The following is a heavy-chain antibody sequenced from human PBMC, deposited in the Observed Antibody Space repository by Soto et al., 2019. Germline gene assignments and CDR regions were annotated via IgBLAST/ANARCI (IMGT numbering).Heavy chain of an antibody. CDR3: AHRPRGYIYYFDY. Sequence: QITLKESGPTLVKPPQTLTLTCTFSGFSLSTRGVGVGWIRQPPGQALEWLALLYWDDDEGYSPSLKSRLTLTKDISKNPVVLTVTNMDPVDTATYYCAHRPRGYIYYFDYWGQETLVTVSS. D-gene: IGHD5-18*01. J-gene: IGHJ4*02. V-gene: IGHV2-5*02. CDR1: GFSLSTRGVG. CDR2: LYWDDDE.